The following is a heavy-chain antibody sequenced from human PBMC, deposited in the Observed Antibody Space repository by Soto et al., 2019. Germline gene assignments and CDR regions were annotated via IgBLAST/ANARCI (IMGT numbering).Heavy chain of an antibody. J-gene: IGHJ4*02. V-gene: IGHV3-64D*06. CDR2: ISSDGIRT. D-gene: IGHD3-10*01. CDR3: VKEGGVAWGVYDY. Sequence: PGGSLRLSCSASGFTFSTYAMHWVRQAPGKGLEYVSAISSDGIRTYYADAVKGRFTISRDISKTTLFLQMSSLRDDDTAVYYWVKEGGVAWGVYDYKGQRTLATGSS. CDR1: GFTFSTYA.